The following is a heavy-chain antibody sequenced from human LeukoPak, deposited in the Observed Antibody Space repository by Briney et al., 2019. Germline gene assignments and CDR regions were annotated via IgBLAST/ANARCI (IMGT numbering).Heavy chain of an antibody. CDR1: GYTFTSYY. CDR3: AREKAVAGTLEPDY. CDR2: INHSGGST. V-gene: IGHV1-46*01. J-gene: IGHJ4*02. Sequence: ASVNLSCKASGYTFTSYYMHWVRQAPGQGLEWMGIINHSGGSTSYAQKFQGRVTMTRDTSTSTVYMDLSSLRSEDTAVYYCAREKAVAGTLEPDYWGQGTLGTVSP. D-gene: IGHD6-19*01.